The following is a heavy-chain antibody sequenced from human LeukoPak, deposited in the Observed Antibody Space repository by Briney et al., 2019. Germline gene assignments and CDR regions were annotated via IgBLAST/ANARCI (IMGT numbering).Heavy chain of an antibody. CDR2: SIPIFSRA. D-gene: IGHD3-22*01. CDR1: GGTFSSYA. J-gene: IGHJ3*02. Sequence: GSSVKVSCKASGGTFSSYAISWVRQAPGQGLEWMGGSIPIFSRADYAQRFQDRITITWDESTGTDYMELRSLTFDDTAVYYCARVGPPRRDHYYPSSGDYLPIFEIWGHGTMVTVSS. V-gene: IGHV1-69*01. CDR3: ARVGPPRRDHYYPSSGDYLPIFEI.